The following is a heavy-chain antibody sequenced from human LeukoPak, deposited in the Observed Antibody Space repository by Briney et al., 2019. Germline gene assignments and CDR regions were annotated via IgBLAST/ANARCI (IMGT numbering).Heavy chain of an antibody. CDR3: AREDDILTGFDY. V-gene: IGHV4-30-2*05. CDR2: IYHSGST. D-gene: IGHD3-9*01. CDR1: GGSISSGGYS. Sequence: PSETLSLTCAVSGGSISSGGYSWSWIRQPPGKGLEWIGYIYHSGSTYYNPSLKSRVTISVDTSKNQFSLKLSSVTAADTAVYYCAREDDILTGFDYWGQGTLVTVSS. J-gene: IGHJ4*02.